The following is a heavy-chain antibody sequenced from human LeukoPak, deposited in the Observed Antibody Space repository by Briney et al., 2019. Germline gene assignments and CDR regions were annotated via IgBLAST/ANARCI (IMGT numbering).Heavy chain of an antibody. CDR3: ARPSNRGDAFDI. CDR2: IYYSGST. Sequence: PSETLSLTCTVSGGSISGYYRSWIRQPPGKGLEWIGFIYYSGSTNYNPSLKSRVTMSVDTSKNQFSLKLSSVTAADTAVYYCARPSNRGDAFDIWGQGTMVTVSS. D-gene: IGHD2/OR15-2a*01. CDR1: GGSISGYY. J-gene: IGHJ3*02. V-gene: IGHV4-59*12.